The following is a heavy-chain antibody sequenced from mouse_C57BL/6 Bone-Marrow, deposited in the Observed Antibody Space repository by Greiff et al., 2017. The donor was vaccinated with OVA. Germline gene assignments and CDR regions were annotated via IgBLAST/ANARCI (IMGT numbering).Heavy chain of an antibody. D-gene: IGHD2-4*01. V-gene: IGHV1-15*01. J-gene: IGHJ4*01. CDR2: IDPETGGT. Sequence: QVQLQQSGAELVRPGASVTLSCKASGYTFTDYEMHWVKQTPVHGLEWIGAIDPETGGTAYNQKFKGKAILTADKSSSTAYMELRSLTSEDSAVYYCTIYYDYDEDAMDYWGQGTSVTVSS. CDR1: GYTFTDYE. CDR3: TIYYDYDEDAMDY.